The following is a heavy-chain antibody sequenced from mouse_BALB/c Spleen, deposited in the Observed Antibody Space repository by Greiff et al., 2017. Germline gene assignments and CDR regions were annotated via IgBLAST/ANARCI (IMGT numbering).Heavy chain of an antibody. D-gene: IGHD2-3*01. CDR3: ARDGYYDYYAMDY. J-gene: IGHJ4*01. Sequence: EVKLVESGGGLVKPGGSLKLSCAASGFTFSSYAMSWVRQSPEKRLEWVAEISSGGSYTYYPDTVTGRFTISRDNAKNTLYLEMSSLRSEDTAMYYCARDGYYDYYAMDYWGQGTSVTVSS. CDR1: GFTFSSYA. CDR2: ISSGGSYT. V-gene: IGHV5-9-4*01.